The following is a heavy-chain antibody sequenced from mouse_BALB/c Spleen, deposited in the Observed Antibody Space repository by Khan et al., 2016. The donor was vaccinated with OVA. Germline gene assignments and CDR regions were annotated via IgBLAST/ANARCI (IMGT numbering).Heavy chain of an antibody. CDR1: GYTFSGYW. CDR2: ILPGSGSR. Sequence: VQLQQSGAELMKPGASVKISCKATGYTFSGYWLEWVKQRPGHGLEWIGEILPGSGSRNYNEKFKGKATLTADISSKTTYSQLSSLTSEDSAYYYGARVNDGRRDYFDYWGQGTTLTVSS. V-gene: IGHV1-9*01. D-gene: IGHD1-1*01. J-gene: IGHJ2*01. CDR3: ARVNDGRRDYFDY.